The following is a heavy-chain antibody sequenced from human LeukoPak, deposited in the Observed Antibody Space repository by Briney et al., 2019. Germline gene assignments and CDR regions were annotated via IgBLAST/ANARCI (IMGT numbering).Heavy chain of an antibody. CDR3: VKGYHFDW. J-gene: IGHJ4*02. Sequence: PEGSLRLSFVASGFRFATHDKSGGRQAPGKGRGGGSCISSRGTGTYYTASVKDRFTISRDPSKNTLYMQMNNLRVEDTAVYYCVKGYHFDWWGQGTLVTVSS. CDR1: GFRFATHD. CDR2: ISSRGTGT. V-gene: IGHV3-23*01. D-gene: IGHD1-26*01.